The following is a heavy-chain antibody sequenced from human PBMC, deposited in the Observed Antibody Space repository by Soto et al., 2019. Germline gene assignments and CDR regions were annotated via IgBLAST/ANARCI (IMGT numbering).Heavy chain of an antibody. D-gene: IGHD6-19*01. V-gene: IGHV1-69*01. Sequence: QVQLVQPGAEVKKPGSSVKVSCNASGGTFSSYAISWERQAPGPGLEWMGGIIPFFGTANYAQKFQGRVTITADESTGTAYMELSSLRSEDTAVYYCARHRSSGWYWFDPWGQGTLVAVSS. CDR3: ARHRSSGWYWFDP. CDR2: IIPFFGTA. J-gene: IGHJ5*02. CDR1: GGTFSSYA.